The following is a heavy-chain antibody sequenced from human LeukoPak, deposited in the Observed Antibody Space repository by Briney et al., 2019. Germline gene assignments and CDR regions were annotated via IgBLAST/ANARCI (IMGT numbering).Heavy chain of an antibody. Sequence: SETLSLTCAVSGGSISSGGYSWSWIRQPPWKGLEWIGYSYHSGSTYYNPSLKSRVTISVDRSKNQFSLKLSSVTAADTAVYYCARGLEYCSSTSCYAGDAFDIWGQGTMVTVSS. J-gene: IGHJ3*02. CDR2: SYHSGST. CDR3: ARGLEYCSSTSCYAGDAFDI. CDR1: GGSISSGGYS. D-gene: IGHD2-2*01. V-gene: IGHV4-30-2*01.